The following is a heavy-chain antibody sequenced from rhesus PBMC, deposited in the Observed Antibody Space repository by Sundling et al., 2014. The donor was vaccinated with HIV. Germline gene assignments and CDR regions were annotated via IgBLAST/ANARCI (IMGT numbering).Heavy chain of an antibody. J-gene: IGHJ4*01. V-gene: IGHV4-93*02. CDR1: GGSINSSNW. CDR2: VYGSGGST. CDR3: ARPREYFYSYDY. Sequence: QVQLQESGPAVVKPSETLSLTCAVSGGSINSSNWWSWIRQSPGKGLEWVGSVYGSGGSTEYNPSLKSRVTISRDTSKNQFSLKLSSVTAADTAVYYCARPREYFYSYDYWGQGVLVTVSS. D-gene: IGHD5-12*01.